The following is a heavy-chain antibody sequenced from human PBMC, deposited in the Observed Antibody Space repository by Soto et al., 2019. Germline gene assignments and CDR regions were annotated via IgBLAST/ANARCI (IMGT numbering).Heavy chain of an antibody. J-gene: IGHJ3*02. CDR2: ISPSGGST. D-gene: IGHD4-17*01. Sequence: ASVKVSCKASGYTFTNYYMHWVRQAPGQGLEWVGVISPSGGSTSYAQKFQGRVTVTRDTSTSTVYMELRSLRSDDTAVYYCARDIGYGEYVSDIWGQGTMVTVSS. CDR1: GYTFTNYY. V-gene: IGHV1-46*01. CDR3: ARDIGYGEYVSDI.